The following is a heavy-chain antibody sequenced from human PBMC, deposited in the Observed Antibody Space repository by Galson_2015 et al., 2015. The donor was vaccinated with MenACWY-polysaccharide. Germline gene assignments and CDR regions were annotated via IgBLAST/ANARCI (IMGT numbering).Heavy chain of an antibody. Sequence: VSCKASGYPFTSYGISWVRQAPGQGLEWMGWISAYNGNTNYAQKLQGRVTMTTDTSTSTAYMELRSLRSDDTAVYYCARLVDYYDSSADMRGYYYGMDVWGQGTTVTVSS. CDR3: ARLVDYYDSSADMRGYYYGMDV. V-gene: IGHV1-18*01. D-gene: IGHD3-22*01. CDR1: GYPFTSYG. CDR2: ISAYNGNT. J-gene: IGHJ6*02.